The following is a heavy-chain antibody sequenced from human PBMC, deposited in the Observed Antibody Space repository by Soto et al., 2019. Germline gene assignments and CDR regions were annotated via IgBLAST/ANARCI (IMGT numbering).Heavy chain of an antibody. J-gene: IGHJ4*02. CDR1: GGSISSGGYY. D-gene: IGHD4-17*01. CDR3: ASQPGNYGDYGY. Sequence: QVQLQESGPGLVKPSETLSLTCTVSGGSISSGGYYWSWIRQHPEKGLEWIGYIYYTGSTNYNPSLKSGVTISVDTSKNQFSLKLSSVTAADTAVYYCASQPGNYGDYGYWGQGTLVTVSS. V-gene: IGHV4-31*03. CDR2: IYYTGST.